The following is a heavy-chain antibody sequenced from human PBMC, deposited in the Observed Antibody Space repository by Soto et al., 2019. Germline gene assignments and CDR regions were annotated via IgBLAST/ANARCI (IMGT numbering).Heavy chain of an antibody. D-gene: IGHD3-10*01. CDR1: GDSVTSVSDY. CDR2: IYYSGSA. Sequence: ETLSLACTVSGDSVTSVSDYWSWILQPPGKGLEWIGYIYYSGSADYNPSLGSRVTISIDTSKNQFSLKLTSVTAADTAVYYCARGVGFGYYYYHMDLWGQGTTVTVSS. J-gene: IGHJ6*02. V-gene: IGHV4-61*01. CDR3: ARGVGFGYYYYHMDL.